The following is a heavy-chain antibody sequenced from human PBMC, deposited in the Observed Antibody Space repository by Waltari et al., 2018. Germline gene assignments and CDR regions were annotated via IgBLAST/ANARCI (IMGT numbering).Heavy chain of an antibody. Sequence: QVQLQQWGAGLLKPSETLSLTCGVSGGSFSGSFWSWIRQSPEKGLEWIGEIDHSGNTNSNPSLKSRVTMSVDTSKKQFFLRLRSVTAADTAVYYCAREEWPQIFDYWGQGILVTVSS. CDR3: AREEWPQIFDY. CDR2: IDHSGNT. J-gene: IGHJ4*02. D-gene: IGHD3-3*01. V-gene: IGHV4-34*01. CDR1: GGSFSGSF.